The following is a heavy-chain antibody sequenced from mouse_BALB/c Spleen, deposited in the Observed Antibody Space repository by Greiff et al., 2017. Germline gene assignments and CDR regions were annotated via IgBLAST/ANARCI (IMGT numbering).Heavy chain of an antibody. CDR3: SAWGCFAY. CDR2: IDPDNGDT. Sequence: VQLQQSGAELVRPGVSVKLSCTASGFNFKDYYMHWVKQRPEQGLEWIGWIDPDNGDTEYAPKFQGKATMTADTSSNTAYLQLSSLTSEDTAVYYCSAWGCFAYWGQGTLVTVSA. J-gene: IGHJ3*01. CDR1: GFNFKDYY. V-gene: IGHV14-4*02.